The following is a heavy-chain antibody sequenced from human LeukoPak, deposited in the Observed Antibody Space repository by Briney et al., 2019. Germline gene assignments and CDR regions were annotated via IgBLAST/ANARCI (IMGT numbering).Heavy chain of an antibody. V-gene: IGHV4-34*01. CDR1: GGSFSGYY. CDR2: INHSGST. Sequence: PSETLSLTCAVYGGSFSGYYWSWIRQPPGKGLEWIGEINHSGSTNYNPSLKSRVTISVDTSKNQFSLKLSSVTAADTAVYYCARISPPMDVWGKGTTATVSS. D-gene: IGHD3-3*02. J-gene: IGHJ6*03. CDR3: ARISPPMDV.